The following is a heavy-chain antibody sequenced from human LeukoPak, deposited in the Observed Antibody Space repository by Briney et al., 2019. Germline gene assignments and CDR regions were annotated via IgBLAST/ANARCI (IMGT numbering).Heavy chain of an antibody. Sequence: PGRSLRLSCAASGFTFRTYGMHWVRQAPGKGLEWVAVISYDGSKKYYADSVKGRFTVSRDNSKNTLYLQMNSLRAEDTAVYYCAKDRSEYIWFFDLWGRGTLVTVSS. J-gene: IGHJ2*01. CDR3: AKDRSEYIWFFDL. D-gene: IGHD1-1*01. V-gene: IGHV3-30*18. CDR1: GFTFRTYG. CDR2: ISYDGSKK.